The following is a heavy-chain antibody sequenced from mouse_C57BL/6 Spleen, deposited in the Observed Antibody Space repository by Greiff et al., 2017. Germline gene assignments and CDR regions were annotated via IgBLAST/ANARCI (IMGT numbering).Heavy chain of an antibody. Sequence: EVMLVESGGGLVQPKGSLKLSCAASGFTFNTYAMHWVRQAPGTGLEWVARIRSKSSNYATYYADSVKDRFTISRDDSQSMLYLQMNNLKTEDTAMYYCVRDCYYDYDAGARAMDYWGQGTSVTVSS. CDR1: GFTFNTYA. V-gene: IGHV10-3*01. CDR2: IRSKSSNYAT. J-gene: IGHJ4*01. D-gene: IGHD2-4*01. CDR3: VRDCYYDYDAGARAMDY.